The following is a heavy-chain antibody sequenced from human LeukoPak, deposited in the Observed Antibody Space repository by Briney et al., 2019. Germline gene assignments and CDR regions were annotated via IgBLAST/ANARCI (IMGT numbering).Heavy chain of an antibody. D-gene: IGHD3-22*01. CDR1: GFTASSTY. J-gene: IGHJ5*02. CDR2: IYSGGST. CDR3: ARDRGLDP. V-gene: IGHV3-53*01. Sequence: PGGSLKLSCAASGFTASSTYMSWVRQAPGKGLEWVSVIYSGGSTYYADSVRGRFTISRDKSKNTLYLQMNSLRAEDTAVYYCARDRGLDPWGQGTLVTVTS.